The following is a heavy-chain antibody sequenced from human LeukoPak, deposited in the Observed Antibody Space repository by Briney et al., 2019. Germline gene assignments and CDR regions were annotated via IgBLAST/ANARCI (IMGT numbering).Heavy chain of an antibody. CDR3: ARSDSPYRPFDY. CDR1: GGSFSGYY. Sequence: SETLSLTCAVYGGSFSGYYWSWIRQPPGKGLEWIGEINHSGSTNYNPSLKSRVTISVDTSKNQFSLKLSSVTAADTAVYYCARSDSPYRPFDYWGQGTLVTVSS. V-gene: IGHV4-34*01. D-gene: IGHD2-21*02. CDR2: INHSGST. J-gene: IGHJ4*02.